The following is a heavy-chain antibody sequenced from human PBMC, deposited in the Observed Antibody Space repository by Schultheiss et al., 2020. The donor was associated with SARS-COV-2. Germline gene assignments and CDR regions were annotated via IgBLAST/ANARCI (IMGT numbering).Heavy chain of an antibody. CDR1: GFTFSSYS. CDR3: ARGDADGYCSGGSCYSHFQH. D-gene: IGHD2-15*01. V-gene: IGHV4-59*06. J-gene: IGHJ1*01. Sequence: GSLRLSCAASGFTFSSYSMNWVRQAPGKGLEWIGYIYYSGSTYYNPSLKSRVTISVDTSKNQFSLKLSSVTAADTAVYYCARGDADGYCSGGSCYSHFQHWGQGTLVTVSS. CDR2: IYYSGST.